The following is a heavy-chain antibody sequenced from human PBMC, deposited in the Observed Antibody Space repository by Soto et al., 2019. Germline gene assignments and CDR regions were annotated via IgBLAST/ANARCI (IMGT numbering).Heavy chain of an antibody. CDR3: AKLRITFGGVIVSPRHYYYYGMDV. D-gene: IGHD3-16*02. J-gene: IGHJ6*02. CDR2: ISYDGSNK. Sequence: LEWVAVISYDGSNKYYADSVKGRFTISRDNSKNTLYLQMNSLRAEDTAVYYCAKLRITFGGVIVSPRHYYYYGMDVWGQGTTVTVSS. V-gene: IGHV3-30*18.